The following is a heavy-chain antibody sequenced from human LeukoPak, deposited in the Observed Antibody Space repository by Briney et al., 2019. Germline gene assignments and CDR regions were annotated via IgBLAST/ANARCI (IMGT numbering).Heavy chain of an antibody. D-gene: IGHD6-13*01. CDR2: ISGSGGRT. CDR1: GFTFSSYA. J-gene: IGHJ3*02. V-gene: IGHV3-23*01. Sequence: PGGSLRLSCAASGFTFSSYAMSWVRQAPGKGLEWVSAISGSGGRTYYADSVKGRFTISRDTSKNTLYLQMNSLRAEDTAIYYCAKDSPNIAAAGSIFAFDIWGQGTMVTVSS. CDR3: AKDSPNIAAAGSIFAFDI.